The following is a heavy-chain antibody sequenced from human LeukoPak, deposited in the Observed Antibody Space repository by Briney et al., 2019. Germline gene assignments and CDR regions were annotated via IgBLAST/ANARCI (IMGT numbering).Heavy chain of an antibody. CDR3: ARGILAAEGSYYYYMDV. CDR1: GLTFSSYT. CDR2: ISSSSLNI. Sequence: GGSLRLSCAASGLTFSSYTINWVRQAPGKGLEWVSSISSSSLNIYYADSVKGRFTISRDNVKKSLYLQMNSLRAEDTAVYYCARGILAAEGSYYYYMDVWGKGTTVTVSS. V-gene: IGHV3-21*01. D-gene: IGHD3-3*02. J-gene: IGHJ6*03.